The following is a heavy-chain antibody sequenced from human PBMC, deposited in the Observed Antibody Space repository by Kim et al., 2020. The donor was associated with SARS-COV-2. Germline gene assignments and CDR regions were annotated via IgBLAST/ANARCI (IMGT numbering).Heavy chain of an antibody. CDR2: IIPIFGTA. V-gene: IGHV1-69*13. CDR3: ASLKGAVPRGDYFDY. CDR1: GGTFSSYA. J-gene: IGHJ4*02. Sequence: SVKVSCKASGGTFSSYAISWVRQAPGQGLEWMGGIIPIFGTANYAQKFQGRVTITADESTSTAYMELSSLRSEDTAVYYCASLKGAVPRGDYFDYWGQGTLVTVSS. D-gene: IGHD3-16*01.